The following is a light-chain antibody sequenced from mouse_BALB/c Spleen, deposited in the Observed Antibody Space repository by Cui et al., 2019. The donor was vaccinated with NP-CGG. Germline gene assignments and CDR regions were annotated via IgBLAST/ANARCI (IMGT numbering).Light chain of an antibody. V-gene: IGLV1*01. CDR3: ALWYSNHWV. CDR1: TGAVTTSNY. J-gene: IGLJ1*01. CDR2: GTN. Sequence: QAVVTQESALTTSPGETVTLTCRSSTGAVTTSNYANWVQEKPHHFFPGLRGGTNNRVPGVPARFSGSLIGDKAALTITGAQTEDEAIYFCALWYSNHWVFGGGTKLTVL.